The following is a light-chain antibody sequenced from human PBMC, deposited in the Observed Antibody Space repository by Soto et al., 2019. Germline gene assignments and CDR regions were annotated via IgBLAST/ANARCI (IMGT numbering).Light chain of an antibody. V-gene: IGLV2-14*03. CDR2: DVN. Sequence: QSALTQPASVSGSPGQSITISCTGTSSDVGGYNYVSWYQQHPGKAPKLMVYDVNNRPSGLSNRFSGSKSGNTASLTISGLQAEDEADYYCTSYTTSTAVVFGGGTKLPVL. CDR1: SSDVGGYNY. CDR3: TSYTTSTAVV. J-gene: IGLJ2*01.